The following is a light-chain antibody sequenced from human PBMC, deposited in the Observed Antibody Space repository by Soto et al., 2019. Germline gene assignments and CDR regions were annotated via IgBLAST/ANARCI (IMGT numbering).Light chain of an antibody. CDR3: SSHPMV. CDR2: DVS. V-gene: IGLV2-14*01. Sequence: QSALTQPASVSGSPGQSITISCTGTSSDVGGYNYVSWYQQHPGKAPKLMIYDVSNRPSGVSNRFSGSKSGNTASLTISGLQAEDEADYYCSSHPMVFGGGTKLTVL. J-gene: IGLJ2*01. CDR1: SSDVGGYNY.